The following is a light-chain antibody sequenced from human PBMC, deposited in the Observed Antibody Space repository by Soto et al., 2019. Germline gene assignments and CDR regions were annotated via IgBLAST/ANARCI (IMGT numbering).Light chain of an antibody. J-gene: IGLJ2*01. CDR2: EVS. Sequence: QSALTQPASVSGSAGQSITISCSGTMRDVGGYNYVSWYQQHPGKAPKLMIYEVSNRPSGVSNRFSGSKSGNTASLTISGLQAEDEADYYCSSYTSSSTVVFGGGTKLTVL. V-gene: IGLV2-14*01. CDR1: MRDVGGYNY. CDR3: SSYTSSSTVV.